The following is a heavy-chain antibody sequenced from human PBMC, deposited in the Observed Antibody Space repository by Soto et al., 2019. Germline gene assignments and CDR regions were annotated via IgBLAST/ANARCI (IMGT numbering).Heavy chain of an antibody. V-gene: IGHV3-23*01. CDR1: GFTFSSYA. CDR3: AKGSLSKAVAGTPNFGYNYYYNMDV. Sequence: EVQLLESGGGLVQPGGSLRLSCAASGFTFSSYAMSWVRQAPGKGLEWVSAITGGGSSTSYAASGKGRFTISRDNSKNTLYLQMNSLRADDTAVYYCAKGSLSKAVAGTPNFGYNYYYNMDVWGQGTTVTVSS. D-gene: IGHD6-19*01. J-gene: IGHJ6*02. CDR2: ITGGGSST.